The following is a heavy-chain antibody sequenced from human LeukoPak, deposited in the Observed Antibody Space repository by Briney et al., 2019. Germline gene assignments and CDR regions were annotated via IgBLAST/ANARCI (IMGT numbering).Heavy chain of an antibody. CDR1: GYTFTSYA. V-gene: IGHV1-3*01. CDR2: INAGNGNT. D-gene: IGHD2-15*01. CDR3: ARDDCTGGSCPYNY. J-gene: IGHJ4*02. Sequence: ASVTVSCKASGYTFTSYAMHWVRQAPGQRREWMGWINAGNGNTKYSQKFQGRVTITRDTSASTAYMELSSLRSEDTAVYYCARDDCTGGSCPYNYWGQGTQVTVSS.